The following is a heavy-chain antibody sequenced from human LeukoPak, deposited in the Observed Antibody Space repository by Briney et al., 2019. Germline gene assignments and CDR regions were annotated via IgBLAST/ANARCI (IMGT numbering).Heavy chain of an antibody. D-gene: IGHD3-10*02. Sequence: GVSLRLSCAASGFTFSIYEMNWVRHAPGKGLEGVSYISSSCSTIYYADSVKGRFTISRDNAKNSLYLKMNSLRAEDTAVYYCAELGITMIGGVWGKGTTVTISS. CDR1: GFTFSIYE. V-gene: IGHV3-48*03. CDR3: AELGITMIGGV. J-gene: IGHJ6*04. CDR2: ISSSCSTI.